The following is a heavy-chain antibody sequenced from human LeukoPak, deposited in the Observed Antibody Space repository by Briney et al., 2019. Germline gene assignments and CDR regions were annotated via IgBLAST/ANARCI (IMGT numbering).Heavy chain of an antibody. J-gene: IGHJ3*02. V-gene: IGHV3-21*01. CDR3: ARGEAGDLGAFDI. CDR1: GFTFSSYN. D-gene: IGHD3-16*01. Sequence: GGSLRLSCAASGFTFSSYNMNWVRQAPGKGLEWVSSISSSSTYIYYADSVKGRFTISRDNAKNSLSLQMNSLRAEDTAVYYCARGEAGDLGAFDIWGQGTMVTVSS. CDR2: ISSSSTYI.